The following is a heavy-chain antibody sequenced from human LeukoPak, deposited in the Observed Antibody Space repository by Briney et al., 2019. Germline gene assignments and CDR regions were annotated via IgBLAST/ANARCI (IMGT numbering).Heavy chain of an antibody. V-gene: IGHV3-23*01. CDR1: GFTFSSHA. CDR2: IGGSGDGT. CDR3: ASDSPHYGMDV. J-gene: IGHJ6*02. D-gene: IGHD2-15*01. Sequence: GGSLRLSCAASGFTFSSHAMSWVRQAPGKGLEWVSGIGGSGDGTNYADSVKGRFTISRDNAKNTLYLEMSSLRAEDTAVYHCASDSPHYGMDVWGQGTTVTVSS.